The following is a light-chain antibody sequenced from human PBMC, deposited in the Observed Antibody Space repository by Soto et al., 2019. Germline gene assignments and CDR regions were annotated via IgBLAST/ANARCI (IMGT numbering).Light chain of an antibody. CDR2: GAS. J-gene: IGKJ4*01. Sequence: EIVMTQSPATLSVSPGERATLSCRASQSVSSNLAWYQQKPGQAPRLLIYGASTRATGIPARFSGSGSGTEFTLTISSLQSEDFAVYYCQQYNNWPPLTXXXGTKVEXK. CDR3: QQYNNWPPLT. V-gene: IGKV3-15*01. CDR1: QSVSSN.